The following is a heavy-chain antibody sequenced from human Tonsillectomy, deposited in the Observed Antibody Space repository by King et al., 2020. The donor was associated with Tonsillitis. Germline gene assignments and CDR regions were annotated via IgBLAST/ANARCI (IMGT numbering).Heavy chain of an antibody. Sequence: VQLVESGGGVVQPGRSLRLSCAASGFTFSSYGMHWVRQAPGKGLEWVAVIWYDGSNKYYADSVKGRFTISRDNSKNTLYLQMNSLRAEDTAVYYCARKDIVVVPAAMPGDYYYGMDVWGQGTTVTVSS. J-gene: IGHJ6*02. CDR2: IWYDGSNK. CDR3: ARKDIVVVPAAMPGDYYYGMDV. V-gene: IGHV3-33*01. CDR1: GFTFSSYG. D-gene: IGHD2-2*01.